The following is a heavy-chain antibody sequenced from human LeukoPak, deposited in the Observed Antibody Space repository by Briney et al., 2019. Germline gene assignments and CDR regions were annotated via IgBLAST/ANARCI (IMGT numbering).Heavy chain of an antibody. V-gene: IGHV1-69*05. CDR3: ARVGWWDLGEDY. D-gene: IGHD1-26*01. CDR2: IIPIFGTA. Sequence: RASVKVSCKASGGTFSSYAISWVRQAPGQGLEWMGGIIPIFGTANYAQKFQGRVTITTDESTSTAYMELSSLRSEDTAVYYCARVGWWDLGEDYWGQGTLVTVSS. CDR1: GGTFSSYA. J-gene: IGHJ4*02.